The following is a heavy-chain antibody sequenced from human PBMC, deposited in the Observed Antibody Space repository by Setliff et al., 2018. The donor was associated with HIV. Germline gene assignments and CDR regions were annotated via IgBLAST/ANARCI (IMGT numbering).Heavy chain of an antibody. J-gene: IGHJ4*02. CDR2: VNGGGTT. Sequence: PGGSLRLSCAASGFTFSAYAMNWVRQAPGRGLEWVSAVNGGGTTYYAASVKGRFTISRDNSKNTQYLQMNSLRAEDTAVYYCAKDPNMYSSGWYGYWGQGTLVTVSS. D-gene: IGHD6-19*01. V-gene: IGHV3-23*01. CDR1: GFTFSAYA. CDR3: AKDPNMYSSGWYGY.